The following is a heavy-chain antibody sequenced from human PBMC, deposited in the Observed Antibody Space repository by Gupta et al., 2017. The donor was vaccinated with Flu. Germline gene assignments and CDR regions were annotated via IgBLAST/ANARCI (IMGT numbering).Heavy chain of an antibody. CDR1: GFSFDDYT. D-gene: IGHD2-21*01. J-gene: IGHJ4*02. V-gene: IGHV3-9*01. Sequence: EVQLAESGGGWVQPGRSLRLSCVTSGFSFDDYTMHWVRQTPGKGLEWVSGISWNSVYKGYAESVKGRFIVSRDNAKNSLYLQMNSLRSEDTALYYCARGPYYFEHWGQGSLVTVSS. CDR3: ARGPYYFEH. CDR2: ISWNSVYK.